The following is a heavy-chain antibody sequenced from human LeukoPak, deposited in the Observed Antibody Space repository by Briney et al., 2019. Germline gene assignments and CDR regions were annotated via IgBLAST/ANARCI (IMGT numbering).Heavy chain of an antibody. CDR2: VSSEGSNK. CDR1: GITLSNYG. Sequence: GGSLRLSCVVSGITLSNYGMSWVRQAPGKGPEWVAVVSSEGSNKYYGDSVKGRFIISRDNSMNTLYLQMNSLRAEDTAVYYCARSKGFGEFFDAFDIWGQGTLVTVSS. CDR3: ARSKGFGEFFDAFDI. J-gene: IGHJ3*02. D-gene: IGHD3-10*01. V-gene: IGHV3-30*03.